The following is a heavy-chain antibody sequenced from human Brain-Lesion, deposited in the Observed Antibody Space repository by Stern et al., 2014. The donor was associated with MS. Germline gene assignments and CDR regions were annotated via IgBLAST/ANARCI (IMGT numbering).Heavy chain of an antibody. Sequence: QVQLVQSGAEVKKPGASVKVSCKVSGYTLTELSMHWVRQAPRKGLEWMGGFDPEDGETIYAQKFQGRVTMTKATSTDPLYMDLSSLRSDDTAVYYCSTLSPGAGGNYYRHFDYWGQGTLVTVSS. CDR1: GYTLTELS. V-gene: IGHV1-24*01. D-gene: IGHD1-26*01. J-gene: IGHJ4*02. CDR2: FDPEDGET. CDR3: STLSPGAGGNYYRHFDY.